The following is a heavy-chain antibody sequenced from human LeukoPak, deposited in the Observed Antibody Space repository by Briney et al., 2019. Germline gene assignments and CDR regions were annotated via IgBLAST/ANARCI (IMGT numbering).Heavy chain of an antibody. J-gene: IGHJ4*02. CDR1: GFTFSSYA. D-gene: IGHD1-26*01. V-gene: IGHV3-30*04. Sequence: HAGGSLRLSCAASGFTFSSYAMHWVRQAPGKGLEWVAVISYDGSNKYYADSVEGRFTISRDNSKNTLYLQMNSLRAEDTAVYYCAKEGPYSGTYWHFDYWGQGTLVTVSS. CDR3: AKEGPYSGTYWHFDY. CDR2: ISYDGSNK.